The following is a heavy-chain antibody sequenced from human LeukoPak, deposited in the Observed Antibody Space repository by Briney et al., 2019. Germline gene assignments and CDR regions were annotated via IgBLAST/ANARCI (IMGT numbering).Heavy chain of an antibody. Sequence: PSETLSLTCTVSGGSISSGSYYWSWIRQPAGKGLEWIGRIYTSGSTNYNPSLKSRVTISVDTSKNQFSLKLSSVTAADTAVYYCARDLRELLPGRHRHYYYYMDVWGKGTTVTISS. J-gene: IGHJ6*03. CDR3: ARDLRELLPGRHRHYYYYMDV. V-gene: IGHV4-61*02. D-gene: IGHD1-26*01. CDR2: IYTSGST. CDR1: GGSISSGSYY.